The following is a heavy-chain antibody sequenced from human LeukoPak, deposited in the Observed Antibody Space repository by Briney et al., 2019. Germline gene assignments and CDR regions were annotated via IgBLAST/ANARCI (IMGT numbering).Heavy chain of an antibody. J-gene: IGHJ4*02. V-gene: IGHV4-59*08. CDR2: IYYSGST. D-gene: IGHD3-10*01. CDR3: ASHSSGSADIFDS. Sequence: SETLSLTCTVSGGSINSNYWSWIRQPPGKGLEWIGHIYYSGSTNYNPSLKSRVTISVDTSKNQFSLKLSSVTAADTAVYYCASHSSGSADIFDSWGQGTLVTVSS. CDR1: GGSINSNY.